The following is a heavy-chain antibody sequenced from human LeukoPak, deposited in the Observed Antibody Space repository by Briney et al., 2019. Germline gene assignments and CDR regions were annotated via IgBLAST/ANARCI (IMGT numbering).Heavy chain of an antibody. V-gene: IGHV3-15*07. J-gene: IGHJ5*02. CDR3: TTDGDFVGVVPATGGAKAIDP. CDR2: IKSKTDGGTT. Sequence: GGSLRLSCAASGFTFSNAWMNWVRQAPGKGLEWVGRIKSKTDGGTTDYAAPVKGRFTISRDDSKNTLYLQMNSLKTEDPAVYYFTTDGDFVGVVPATGGAKAIDPWGQGTLVTVSS. CDR1: GFTFSNAW. D-gene: IGHD2-15*01.